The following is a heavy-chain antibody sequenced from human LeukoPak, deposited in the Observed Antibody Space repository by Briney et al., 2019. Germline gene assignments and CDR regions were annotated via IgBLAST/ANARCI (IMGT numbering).Heavy chain of an antibody. V-gene: IGHV4-34*01. Sequence: PSETLSLTCAVYGGSFSGYYWSWIRQPPGKGLEWIGEINHSGSTNYNPSLKSRVTISLDTSKNQFSLKLSSVTAADTAVYYCARDGYNPVAFDIWGQGTVVTVSS. CDR2: INHSGST. J-gene: IGHJ3*02. D-gene: IGHD5-24*01. CDR1: GGSFSGYY. CDR3: ARDGYNPVAFDI.